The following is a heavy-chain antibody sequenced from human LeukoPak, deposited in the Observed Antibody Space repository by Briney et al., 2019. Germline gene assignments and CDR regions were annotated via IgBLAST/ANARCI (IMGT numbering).Heavy chain of an antibody. J-gene: IGHJ4*02. D-gene: IGHD3-22*01. Sequence: TGGSLRLSCAASGFTFSSYGMHWVRQAPGKGLEWVAFIRYDGSNKYYADSVKGRFTISRDNSKNTLYLQMNSLRAEDTAVYYCAKGAPTYYYDSSGYYSFDYWGQGNLVTVSS. CDR3: AKGAPTYYYDSSGYYSFDY. CDR2: IRYDGSNK. CDR1: GFTFSSYG. V-gene: IGHV3-30*02.